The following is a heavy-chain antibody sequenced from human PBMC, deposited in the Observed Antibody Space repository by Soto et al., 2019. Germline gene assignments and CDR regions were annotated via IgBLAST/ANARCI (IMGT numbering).Heavy chain of an antibody. J-gene: IGHJ6*02. D-gene: IGHD2-2*01. CDR3: ARGSVVPTFRCMDV. CDR1: GGTISTYY. Sequence: SETLSLTCTVSGGTISTYYWNWIRQPPGKGLEWIGYIYYSGSTNYNPSLRGRVILSVDTSRSWFSLKLTSLTAADTAVYYCARGSVVPTFRCMDVWGQGTTVTVSS. V-gene: IGHV4-59*01. CDR2: IYYSGST.